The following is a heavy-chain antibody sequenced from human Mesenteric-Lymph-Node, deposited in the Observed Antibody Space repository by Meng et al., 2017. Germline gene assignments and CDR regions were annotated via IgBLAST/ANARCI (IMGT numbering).Heavy chain of an antibody. CDR2: IYHSGGP. CDR1: RGASSGSNG. J-gene: IGHJ4*02. CDR3: ARDPRLIAVAGAGDY. D-gene: IGHD6-19*01. V-gene: IGHV4-4*02. Sequence: GSGPGLWKLWGASSPHWLGSRGASSGSNGGSVVPQPQGRGLEWIGEIYHSGGPNYNPSLKSRVTISVAKSKNQFSLKLGFVTAADTAVYYCARDPRLIAVAGAGDYWAREPWSPSPQ.